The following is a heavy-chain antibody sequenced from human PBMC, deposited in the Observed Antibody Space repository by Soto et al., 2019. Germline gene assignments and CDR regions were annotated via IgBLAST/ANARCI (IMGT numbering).Heavy chain of an antibody. V-gene: IGHV2-5*02. CDR3: AHRVPHSTSWDVGWLDP. D-gene: IGHD6-6*01. CDR1: GFSLTTSGVG. CDR2: IYWDDDR. J-gene: IGHJ5*02. Sequence: QITLKESGPTLVEPTQTLTLTCSFSGFSLTTSGVGVGWLRRAPGKALECLGIIYWDDDRRYNPSLKDRLTITEDTSKDRVGRSMTYMEPAHTATYSCAHRVPHSTSWDVGWLDPWGQGTLVTVS.